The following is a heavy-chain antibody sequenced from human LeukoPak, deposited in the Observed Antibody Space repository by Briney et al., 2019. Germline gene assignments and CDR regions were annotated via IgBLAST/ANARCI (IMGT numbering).Heavy chain of an antibody. J-gene: IGHJ4*02. D-gene: IGHD1-20*01. V-gene: IGHV4-59*01. CDR2: VFYNGST. Sequence: SETLSLTCTVAGGSISNYFWSWIRQPPGKGLEWVGHVFYNGSTNYNPSLKSRVTISRDTSSIRFSLRLSSVTAADTATYYCARDHNWAFDYWGQGTLVTVSS. CDR1: GGSISNYF. CDR3: ARDHNWAFDY.